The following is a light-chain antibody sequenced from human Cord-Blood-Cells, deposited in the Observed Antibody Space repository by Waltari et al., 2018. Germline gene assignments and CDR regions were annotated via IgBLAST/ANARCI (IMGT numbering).Light chain of an antibody. CDR1: SGDVGSYNL. CDR2: EVS. J-gene: IGLJ2*01. CDR3: CSYAGSSTLV. V-gene: IGLV2-23*02. Sequence: QSALTQPASVSGSPGQSITISCTGTSGDVGSYNLVSWYPQPPGKAPKLMIYEVSKRPSGVSNRFSGSKSGNTASLTISGLQAEDEADYYCCSYAGSSTLVFGGGTKLTVL.